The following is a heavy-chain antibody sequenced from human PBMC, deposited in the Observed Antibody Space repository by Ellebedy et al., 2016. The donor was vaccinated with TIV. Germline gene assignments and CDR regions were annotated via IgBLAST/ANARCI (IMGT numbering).Heavy chain of an antibody. CDR2: LSASGGST. CDR3: AKRVTMVREVITYYHYAMDV. J-gene: IGHJ6*02. Sequence: PGGSLRLSCVASGFTSSNYAMSWVRQAPGKGLDWVSSLSASGGSTYYADSVKGRFTISRDNSKNTLYLQMNSLRGEDTAVYYCAKRVTMVREVITYYHYAMDVWGQGTTVTVSS. CDR1: GFTSSNYA. V-gene: IGHV3-23*01. D-gene: IGHD3-10*01.